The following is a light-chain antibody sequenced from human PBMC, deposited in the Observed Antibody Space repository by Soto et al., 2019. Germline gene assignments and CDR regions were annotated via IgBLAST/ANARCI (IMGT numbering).Light chain of an antibody. CDR2: EAN. CDR3: SSYASSSHYV. V-gene: IGLV2-14*01. Sequence: QSVLTQPASVSGSPGQSITISCTGTDSDIGGYKYVSWYQQHPGKAPKLMIYEANNRPSGVSNRFSGSKSGNTASLTISGLQAEDEADYYCSSYASSSHYVFGTGTKVTVL. CDR1: DSDIGGYKY. J-gene: IGLJ1*01.